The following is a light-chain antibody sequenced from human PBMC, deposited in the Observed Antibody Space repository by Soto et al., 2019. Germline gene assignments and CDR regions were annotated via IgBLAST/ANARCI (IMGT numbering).Light chain of an antibody. V-gene: IGKV3-20*01. CDR2: SVS. J-gene: IGKJ1*01. CDR3: QQYGSSPWT. CDR1: PSVSSSY. Sequence: EMVLTQSPGTLALSPGARATLSCRASPSVSSSYLAWYQQKPGQAPRLLIYSVSSRATGIPDRFSGSGSGTDFTLTISRLEPEDFAMYYCQQYGSSPWTFGQGTKVDI.